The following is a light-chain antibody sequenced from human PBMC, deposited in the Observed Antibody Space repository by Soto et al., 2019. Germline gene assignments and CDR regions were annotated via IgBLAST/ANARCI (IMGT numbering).Light chain of an antibody. J-gene: IGKJ2*02. CDR2: DAY. CDR3: QQRAKWPST. V-gene: IGKV3-11*01. Sequence: EVVLTQSPDTLSLSPGETATLSCRASQSVDRYVAWYQQKVGQAPRLLIYDAYTRSTGGGARFAGCGSATDFSLTITSLEPEDFAVYDCQQRAKWPSTFGPGTKVEMK. CDR1: QSVDRY.